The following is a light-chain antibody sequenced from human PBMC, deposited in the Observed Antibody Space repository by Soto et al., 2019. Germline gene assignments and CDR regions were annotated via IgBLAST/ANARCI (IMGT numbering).Light chain of an antibody. V-gene: IGKV1-5*01. Sequence: EIQMARSPSALFASIGEIVSVTGRASQPIFTSLAWYQQKPGRAPKLLIYDASTSESGVPSRFSGSGSETEFTITTSRMQPDDFATYFCHYRAFGHGPRRELK. CDR2: DAS. CDR3: HYRA. CDR1: QPIFTS. J-gene: IGKJ5*01.